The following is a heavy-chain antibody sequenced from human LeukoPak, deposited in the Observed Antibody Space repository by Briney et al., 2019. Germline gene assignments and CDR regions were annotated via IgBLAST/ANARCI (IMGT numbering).Heavy chain of an antibody. D-gene: IGHD3-22*01. CDR2: INHSGST. CDR3: ARLGYYYDSSGYFYFDY. V-gene: IGHV4-34*01. CDR1: GGSFSGYY. Sequence: PSETLSLTCAVYGGSFSGYYWSWIRQPPGKGLEWIGEINHSGSTNYNPSLKSRVTISVDTSKNQFSLKLSSVTAADTAVYYCARLGYYYDSSGYFYFDYWGRGTLVTVSS. J-gene: IGHJ4*02.